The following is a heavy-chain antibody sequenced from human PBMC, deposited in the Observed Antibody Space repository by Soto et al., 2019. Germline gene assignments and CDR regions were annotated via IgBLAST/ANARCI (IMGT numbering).Heavy chain of an antibody. CDR1: GFTFSNAG. J-gene: IGHJ6*02. CDR3: TTVRAAAAAAVYCYYGMDV. D-gene: IGHD6-25*01. CDR2: MKSKTDGGTT. Sequence: GGSLRLSCAASGFTFSNAGMSWVRKAPGTGLEWVGRMKSKTDGGTTDYAAPVKGRFTISRDDSKHTLYLQMNSLKTEDTAVYYCTTVRAAAAAAVYCYYGMDVWGQGTTVTVSS. V-gene: IGHV3-15*01.